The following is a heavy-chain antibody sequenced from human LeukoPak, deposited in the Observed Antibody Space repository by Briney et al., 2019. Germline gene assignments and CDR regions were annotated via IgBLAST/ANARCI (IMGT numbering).Heavy chain of an antibody. V-gene: IGHV1-18*01. D-gene: IGHD1-26*01. CDR1: GYTFTSYD. CDR3: ARVGAKRRGWFDP. J-gene: IGHJ5*02. CDR2: ISASNGNT. Sequence: ASVKVSCKASGYTFTSYDISWVRQAPGQGLEWMGWISASNGNTNYAQILQGRVTLTTDTSTSTAYMELRSLTSDDTAVYYCARVGAKRRGWFDPWGQGTLVTVSS.